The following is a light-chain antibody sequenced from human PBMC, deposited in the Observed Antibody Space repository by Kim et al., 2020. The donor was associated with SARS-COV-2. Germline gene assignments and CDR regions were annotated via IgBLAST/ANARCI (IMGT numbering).Light chain of an antibody. CDR2: AVS. V-gene: IGLV2-14*03. Sequence: GQSITISCSGSSSDIGSYEYVSWYQQHPGNAPKRLIFAVSDRPSGVSSRFSGSKSGNTATLTISGLQAEDEAEYYCSSYSVISTYVFGPGTKVTVL. CDR1: SSDIGSYEY. J-gene: IGLJ1*01. CDR3: SSYSVISTYV.